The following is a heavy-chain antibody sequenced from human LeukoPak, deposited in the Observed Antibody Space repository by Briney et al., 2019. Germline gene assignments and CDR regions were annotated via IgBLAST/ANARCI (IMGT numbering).Heavy chain of an antibody. CDR1: GYTFTSYG. CDR3: ARGMYYDFWSGYYQGLNFDY. CDR2: ISAYNGNT. D-gene: IGHD3-3*01. Sequence: GASVKVSCKASGYTFTSYGISWVRQAPGQGLEWMGWISAYNGNTNYAQKLQGRVTMTTDTSTSTAYMELRSLRSDDTAVYYCARGMYYDFWSGYYQGLNFDYWGQGTLVTVSS. J-gene: IGHJ4*02. V-gene: IGHV1-18*01.